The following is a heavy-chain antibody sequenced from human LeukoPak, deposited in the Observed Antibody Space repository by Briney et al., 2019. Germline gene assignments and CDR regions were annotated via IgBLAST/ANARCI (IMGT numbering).Heavy chain of an antibody. CDR3: AKTYYDSSGYYFYRTHAFDI. V-gene: IGHV3-30*18. J-gene: IGHJ3*02. Sequence: GRSLRLSCAASGFTFSSYGMHWVRQAPGKGLEWVAVISYDGSNKYYADSVKGRFTISRDNSKNTLYLQMNSLRAEDTAVYYCAKTYYDSSGYYFYRTHAFDIWGQGTMVTVSS. D-gene: IGHD3-22*01. CDR1: GFTFSSYG. CDR2: ISYDGSNK.